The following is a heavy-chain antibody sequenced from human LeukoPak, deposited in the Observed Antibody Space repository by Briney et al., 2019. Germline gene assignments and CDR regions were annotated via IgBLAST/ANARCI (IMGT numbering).Heavy chain of an antibody. CDR2: IRQDRSEK. D-gene: IGHD1-1*01. CDR1: GFTFSNYW. CDR3: ARSTAGLDY. J-gene: IGHJ4*02. V-gene: IGHV3-7*01. Sequence: GGSLRLSCAVSGFTFSNYWMSCVRPAPGQGLEWVANIRQDRSEKYYVDSMRGRFTISRDNAKNSLYLQMSSLRAEDTAVYYCARSTAGLDYWGQGTLVTVSS.